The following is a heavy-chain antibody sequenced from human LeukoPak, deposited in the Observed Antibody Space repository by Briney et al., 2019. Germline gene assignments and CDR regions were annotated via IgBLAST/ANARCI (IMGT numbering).Heavy chain of an antibody. CDR3: ARGPVATIRSPFDP. V-gene: IGHV4-34*01. Sequence: PSETLSLTCAVYGGSFSGYYWSWIRQPPGKGLEWIVEINHSGSTNYNPSLKSRVTISVDTSKNQFSLELSSVTAADTAVYYCARGPVATIRSPFDPWGQGTLVTVSS. CDR2: INHSGST. J-gene: IGHJ5*02. D-gene: IGHD5-12*01. CDR1: GGSFSGYY.